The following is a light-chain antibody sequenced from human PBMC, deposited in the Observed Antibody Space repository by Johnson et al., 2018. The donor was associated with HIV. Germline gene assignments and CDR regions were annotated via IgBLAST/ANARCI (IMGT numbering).Light chain of an antibody. CDR2: ENN. Sequence: QSVLTQPPSVSAAPGQRVTISCSGSSSNIGNDSVSWYQQLPGTAPELLIYENNRRPSGIPDRFSGSKSGTSATLGITGLQTGDEADYYCGRWDDSLSTYVFGTGTKVTVL. J-gene: IGLJ1*01. V-gene: IGLV1-51*02. CDR3: GRWDDSLSTYV. CDR1: SSNIGNDS.